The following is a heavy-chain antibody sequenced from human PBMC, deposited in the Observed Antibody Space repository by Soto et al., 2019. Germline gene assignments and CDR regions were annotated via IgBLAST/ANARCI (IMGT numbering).Heavy chain of an antibody. CDR2: IIPILGIA. CDR1: GGTFSSYT. J-gene: IGHJ4*02. V-gene: IGHV1-69*02. D-gene: IGHD2-2*01. Sequence: ASVKVSCKASGGTFSSYTISWVRQAPGQGLEWMGRIIPILGIANYAQKFQGRVTITADKSTSTAYMELSSLRSEDTAVYYCASRLDCSSTSCTDYWGQGTLVTVSS. CDR3: ASRLDCSSTSCTDY.